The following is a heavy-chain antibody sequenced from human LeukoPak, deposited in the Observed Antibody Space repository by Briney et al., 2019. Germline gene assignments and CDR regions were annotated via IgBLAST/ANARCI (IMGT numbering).Heavy chain of an antibody. Sequence: GGSLRLSCAASGFTFSSYSMNWVRQAPGKGLEWVSSISSSSSYIYYADSVKGRFTISRDNAKNSLYLQMNSLRAEDTAVYYCARDAVDYCSSTRCYRADWGQGTLVTVSS. D-gene: IGHD2-2*01. CDR3: ARDAVDYCSSTRCYRAD. CDR1: GFTFSSYS. J-gene: IGHJ4*02. V-gene: IGHV3-21*01. CDR2: ISSSSSYI.